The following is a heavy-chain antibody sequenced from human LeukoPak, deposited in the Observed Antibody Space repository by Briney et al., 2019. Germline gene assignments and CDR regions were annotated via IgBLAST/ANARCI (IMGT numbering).Heavy chain of an antibody. J-gene: IGHJ3*02. CDR1: GGSISSYY. CDR2: IYYSGST. D-gene: IGHD2-2*02. CDR3: ARFALRYCSSTSCYTVAAFDI. V-gene: IGHV4-59*01. Sequence: SETLSLTCTVSGGSISSYYWSWIRQPPGKGLEWIGYIYYSGSTNYNPSLKSRVTISVDTSKNQFSLKLSSVTAADTAVYYCARFALRYCSSTSCYTVAAFDIWGQGTMVTVSS.